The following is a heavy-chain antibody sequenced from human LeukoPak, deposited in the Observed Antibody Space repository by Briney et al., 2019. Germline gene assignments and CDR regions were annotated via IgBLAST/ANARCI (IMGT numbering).Heavy chain of an antibody. V-gene: IGHV4-34*01. D-gene: IGHD6-13*01. Sequence: PSETLSLTCAVYGGSFSGYYWSWIRQPPRKGLEWIGEINHSGSTNYNPSLESRVTISVDTSKNQFSLKLSSVTAADTAVYYCASLYSSSHDYWGQGTLVTVSS. J-gene: IGHJ4*02. CDR1: GGSFSGYY. CDR2: INHSGST. CDR3: ASLYSSSHDY.